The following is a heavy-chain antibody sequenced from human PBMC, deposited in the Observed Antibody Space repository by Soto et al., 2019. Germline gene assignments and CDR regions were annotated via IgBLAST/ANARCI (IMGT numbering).Heavy chain of an antibody. J-gene: IGHJ3*02. V-gene: IGHV1-18*01. CDR1: GYTFTSYG. CDR2: ISAYNGNT. CDR3: ARVISIEVAGIDAFDI. Sequence: QVQLVQSGAEVKKPGASVKVSCKASGYTFTSYGISWVRQAPGQGLEWMGWISAYNGNTNYAQKLQGRDTMTTDTSTSTAYMELRSLRAEDTDVYYCARVISIEVAGIDAFDIWGQGTMVTVSS. D-gene: IGHD6-19*01.